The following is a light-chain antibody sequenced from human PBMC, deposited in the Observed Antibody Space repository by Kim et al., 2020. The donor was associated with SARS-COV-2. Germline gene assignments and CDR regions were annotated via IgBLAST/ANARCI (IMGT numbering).Light chain of an antibody. CDR2: ATS. CDR1: QSISNY. J-gene: IGKJ2*01. CDR3: QQTYSILYT. V-gene: IGKV1-39*01. Sequence: DNQMTQSPSSLSASVGDRVTITCRASQSISNYLNWYQKKAGKAPKVLIFATSNLQSGVSSRFSGGGSGTDFSLTISSLQPEDFATYYCQQTYSILYTFGQGTKLEI.